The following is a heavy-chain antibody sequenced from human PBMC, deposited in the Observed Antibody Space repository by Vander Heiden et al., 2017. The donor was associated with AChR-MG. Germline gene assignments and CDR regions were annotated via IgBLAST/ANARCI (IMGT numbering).Heavy chain of an antibody. Sequence: QVQLVQSGAEVKKPGASVKVSCKASGYTFTSYGISWVRQAPGQGLEWMGWISAYNGNTDYAQKLQGRVTMTTDTSTSTAYMELRSLRSDDTAVYYCARDPSRYYPTAKGNWFDPWGQGTLVTVSS. D-gene: IGHD2-8*01. CDR3: ARDPSRYYPTAKGNWFDP. J-gene: IGHJ5*02. CDR2: ISAYNGNT. V-gene: IGHV1-18*01. CDR1: GYTFTSYG.